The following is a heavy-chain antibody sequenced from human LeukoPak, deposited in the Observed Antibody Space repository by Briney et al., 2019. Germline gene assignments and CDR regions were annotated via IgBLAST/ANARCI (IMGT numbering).Heavy chain of an antibody. CDR1: GYSISSGYY. V-gene: IGHV4-38-2*02. J-gene: IGHJ4*02. D-gene: IGHD3-22*01. CDR2: IYHSGST. Sequence: SETLSLTCTVSGYSISSGYYWGWIRQPPGKGLEWIGSIYHSGSTYYNPSLKSRVTISVDTSKNQFSLKLSSVTAADTAVYYCARVAPNYYDSSGTDYWGQGTLVTVSS. CDR3: ARVAPNYYDSSGTDY.